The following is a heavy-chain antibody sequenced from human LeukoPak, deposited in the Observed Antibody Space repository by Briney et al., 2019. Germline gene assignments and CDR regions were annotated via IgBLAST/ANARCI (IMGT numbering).Heavy chain of an antibody. V-gene: IGHV3-30*02. CDR1: GFTFSSYG. CDR3: ARDKGDYYYYYMDV. D-gene: IGHD3-10*01. Sequence: RTGGSLRLSCAASGFTFSSYGMYWVRQAPGKGLEWVAFIRYDGSNKYYADSVKGRFTISKDNSKNTLYLQMNTLRAEDTAVYHCARDKGDYYYYYMDVWGKGTTVTVSS. CDR2: IRYDGSNK. J-gene: IGHJ6*03.